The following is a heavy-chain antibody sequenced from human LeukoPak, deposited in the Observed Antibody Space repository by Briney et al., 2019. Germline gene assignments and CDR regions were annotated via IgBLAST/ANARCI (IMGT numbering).Heavy chain of an antibody. J-gene: IGHJ4*02. CDR1: GGSISSYY. CDR3: ARAEGGTCQN. D-gene: IGHD2-15*01. CDR2: IYYSGST. Sequence: SETLSLTCTVSGGSISSYYWSWIRQPPGKGLEWIGYIYYSGSTNYNPSLKSRVTISVDTSKNQFSLNLNSVTAADTAVYFCARAEGGTCQNWGQGTLVTVSS. V-gene: IGHV4-59*12.